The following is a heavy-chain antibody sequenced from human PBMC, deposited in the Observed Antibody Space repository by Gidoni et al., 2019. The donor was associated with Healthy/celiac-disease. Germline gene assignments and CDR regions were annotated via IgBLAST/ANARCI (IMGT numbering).Heavy chain of an antibody. CDR3: AVGTGPNY. D-gene: IGHD1-1*01. J-gene: IGHJ4*02. CDR2: ISWDGGST. Sequence: EVQLVESGGVVVQPGGSLRVSCAASGFTFDDYTMHWVRQAPVEGLGWVSLISWDGGSTYYADSVKRRFTISRDNSKNSLYLQMNSLRTEDTALYYCAVGTGPNYWGQGTLVTVSS. V-gene: IGHV3-43*01. CDR1: GFTFDDYT.